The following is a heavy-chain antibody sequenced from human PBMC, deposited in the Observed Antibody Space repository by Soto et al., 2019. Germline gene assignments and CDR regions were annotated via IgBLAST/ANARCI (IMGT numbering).Heavy chain of an antibody. CDR2: ISAYNGNT. Sequence: ASVKVSCRASGYTFTSYGISWVRQAPGQGLEWMGWISAYNGNTNHAQKLQGRVTMTTDTSTSTAYMELRSLRSDDTAVYYCARSDAVRGVHRFDDLGQGTLVTVSS. V-gene: IGHV1-18*04. J-gene: IGHJ4*02. CDR3: ARSDAVRGVHRFDD. D-gene: IGHD3-10*01. CDR1: GYTFTSYG.